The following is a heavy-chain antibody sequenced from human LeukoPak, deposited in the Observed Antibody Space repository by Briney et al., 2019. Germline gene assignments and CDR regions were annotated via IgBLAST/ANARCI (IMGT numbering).Heavy chain of an antibody. J-gene: IGHJ3*02. CDR3: ARVVAARNGAFDI. CDR1: GFDFDNYA. V-gene: IGHV3-23*01. D-gene: IGHD6-6*01. Sequence: PGGSLRLSCAGSGFDFDNYAMNWVRQAPGKGLEWVSGISASGKTIYYGDSVKGRVTISRDNSQNMLYLQMNSLRAEDTAVYYCARVVAARNGAFDIWGQGTMVTVSS. CDR2: ISASGKTI.